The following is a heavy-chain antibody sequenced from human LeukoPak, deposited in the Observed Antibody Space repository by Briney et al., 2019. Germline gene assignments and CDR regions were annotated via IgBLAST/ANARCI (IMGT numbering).Heavy chain of an antibody. CDR2: ISSSGSTI. V-gene: IGHV3-48*03. D-gene: IGHD1-26*01. J-gene: IGHJ4*02. CDR3: ASIRSGSYFDY. Sequence: PGGSLRLSCAASGFTFSSYEMNWVRQAPGKGLEWVSYISSSGSTIYYADSVKGRYTISRDNAKNSLYLQMNSLRAEDTAVCYCASIRSGSYFDYWGQGTLVTVSS. CDR1: GFTFSSYE.